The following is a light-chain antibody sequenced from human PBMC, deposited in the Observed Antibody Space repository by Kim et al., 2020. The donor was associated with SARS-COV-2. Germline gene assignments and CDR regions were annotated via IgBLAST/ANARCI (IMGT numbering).Light chain of an antibody. CDR2: DVS. V-gene: IGLV2-11*03. Sequence: GQSVTISCSGTSSDGGGYNYVSWYQQYPGKAPKLMIYDVSERPSGVPDRFSGSKSGNTASLTISVLQAEDEADYYCCSYAGSYTFVFGGGTQLTVL. J-gene: IGLJ2*01. CDR3: CSYAGSYTFV. CDR1: SSDGGGYNY.